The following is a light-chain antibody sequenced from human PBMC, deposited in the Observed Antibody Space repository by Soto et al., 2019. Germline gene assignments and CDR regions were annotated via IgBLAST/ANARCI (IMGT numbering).Light chain of an antibody. CDR2: GAS. CDR3: QQYGGSPLT. Sequence: EIVLTQSPGTLSLSPGERATLSCRASQSVSNNYLAWYQQKPGQAPWLLIYGASSRATGIPDRFSGSGSGTDFTLTVSRLEPEDFAVYYCQQYGGSPLTFGGGTKVEIK. V-gene: IGKV3-20*01. J-gene: IGKJ4*01. CDR1: QSVSNNY.